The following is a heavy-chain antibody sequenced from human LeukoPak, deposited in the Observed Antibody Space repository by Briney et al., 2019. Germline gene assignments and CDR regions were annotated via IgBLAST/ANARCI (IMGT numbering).Heavy chain of an antibody. D-gene: IGHD6-6*01. Sequence: NPSETLSLTCTVSGYSISSGYYWGWIRQPPGKGLEWIGSIYHSGSTYYNPSLKSRVTISVDTSKNQFSLKLSSVTAADTAVYYCASGQVVEYSSSSVYFDLWGRGTLVTVSS. V-gene: IGHV4-38-2*02. CDR3: ASGQVVEYSSSSVYFDL. CDR1: GYSISSGYY. J-gene: IGHJ2*01. CDR2: IYHSGST.